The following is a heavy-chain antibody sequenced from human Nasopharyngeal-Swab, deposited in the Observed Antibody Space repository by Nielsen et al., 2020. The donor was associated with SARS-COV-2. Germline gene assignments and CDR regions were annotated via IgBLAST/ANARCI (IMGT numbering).Heavy chain of an antibody. V-gene: IGHV1-8*01. CDR3: ARGTTVRYFDWLFADYGMDV. CDR1: RYTFTSYD. D-gene: IGHD3-9*01. CDR2: MNPNSGNP. J-gene: IGHJ6*02. Sequence: ASVKVSCKASRYTFTSYDINWVRQATGQGLEWMGWMNPNSGNPSYAQKFQGRVTMTRNTSISTAYMELSSLRSEDTAVYYCARGTTVRYFDWLFADYGMDVWGQGTTVTVSS.